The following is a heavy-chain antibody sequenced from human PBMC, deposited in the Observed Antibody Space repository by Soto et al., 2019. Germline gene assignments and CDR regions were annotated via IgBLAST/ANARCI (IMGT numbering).Heavy chain of an antibody. CDR2: IYPGDSDT. D-gene: IGHD2-2*03. CDR1: GYSFSTYW. V-gene: IGHV5-51*01. CDR3: ARAPGYCSSTSCRPTYGMDV. J-gene: IGHJ6*02. Sequence: GESLKISCRCSGYSFSTYWIAWVRQMPGKGLEWMGIIYPGDSDTRYSPSFQGQVTISADKSISTAYLQWSSLKASDTAMYYCARAPGYCSSTSCRPTYGMDVWGQGTTVTVSS.